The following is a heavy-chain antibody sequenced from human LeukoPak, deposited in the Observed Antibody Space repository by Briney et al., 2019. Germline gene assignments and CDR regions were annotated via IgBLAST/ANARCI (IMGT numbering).Heavy chain of an antibody. D-gene: IGHD6-19*01. V-gene: IGHV3-53*05. CDR3: ARGAGTNLNYYYYMDV. CDR1: GFTVSSNY. J-gene: IGHJ6*03. CDR2: IYSGGST. Sequence: PGGSLRLSCAASGFTVSSNYMSWVRQAPGKGLEWVSIIYSGGSTFYADSVKGRFTISRDNSKNTLYLQMNSLRAEDTAVYYCARGAGTNLNYYYYMDVWGKGTTVTISS.